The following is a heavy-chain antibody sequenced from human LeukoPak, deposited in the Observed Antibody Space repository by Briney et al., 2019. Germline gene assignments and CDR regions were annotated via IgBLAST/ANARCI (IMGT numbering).Heavy chain of an antibody. Sequence: SETLSFTCAVYGGSFSGYYWSWIRQPPGKGLEWIGEINHSGSTNYNPSLKSRVTISVDTSKNQFSLKLSSVTAADTAVYYCARVGGINEGIQLWPLDYWGQGTLVTVSS. CDR2: INHSGST. J-gene: IGHJ4*02. CDR1: GGSFSGYY. CDR3: ARVGGINEGIQLWPLDY. V-gene: IGHV4-34*01. D-gene: IGHD5-18*01.